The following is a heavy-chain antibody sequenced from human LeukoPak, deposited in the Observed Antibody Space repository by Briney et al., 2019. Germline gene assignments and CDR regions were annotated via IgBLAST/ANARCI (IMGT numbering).Heavy chain of an antibody. CDR1: GGSISSGSYY. J-gene: IGHJ4*02. D-gene: IGHD6-13*01. CDR2: IYTSGGI. CDR3: ARRGSSSWYATNYYFDY. V-gene: IGHV4-61*02. Sequence: PSETLSLTCTVSGGSISSGSYYWSWIRQPAGKGLEWIGRIYTSGGITYNPSLKSRVSMSVDTSKNQFSLKLSSVTAADTAVYYCARRGSSSWYATNYYFDYWGQGTLVTVSS.